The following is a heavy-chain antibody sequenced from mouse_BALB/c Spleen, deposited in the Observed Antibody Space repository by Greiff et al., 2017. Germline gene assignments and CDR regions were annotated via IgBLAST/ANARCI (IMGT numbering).Heavy chain of an antibody. CDR2: ISNGGGST. D-gene: IGHD5-1-1*01. J-gene: IGHJ4*01. CDR1: GFTFSSYT. CDR3: ARQEILVYAMDY. Sequence: EVKLVESGGGLVQPGGSLKLSCAASGFTFSSYTMSWVRQTPEKRLEWVAYISNGGGSTYYPDTVKGRFTISRDNAKNTLYLQMSSLKSEDTAMYYCARQEILVYAMDYWGQGTSVTVSS. V-gene: IGHV5-12-2*01.